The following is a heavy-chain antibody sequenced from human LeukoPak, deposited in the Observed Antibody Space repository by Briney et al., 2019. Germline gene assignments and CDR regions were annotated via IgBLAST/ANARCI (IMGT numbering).Heavy chain of an antibody. V-gene: IGHV3-48*02. J-gene: IGHJ4*02. D-gene: IGHD2-8*01. CDR1: GFTLSSYS. Sequence: PGGSLRLSCAASGFTLSSYSMNWVRQAPGKGLEWVSYISSSRSIIYYADSVKGRFTISRDNAENSLYLQMNSLRDEDTAVYYCARDGVGFFDYWGQGTLVTVSS. CDR2: ISSSRSII. CDR3: ARDGVGFFDY.